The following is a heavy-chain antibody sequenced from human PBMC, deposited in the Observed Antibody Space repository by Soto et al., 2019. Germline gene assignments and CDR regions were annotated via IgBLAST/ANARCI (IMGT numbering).Heavy chain of an antibody. CDR1: GGTFSSYA. CDR2: IIPIFGTA. V-gene: IGHV1-69*01. D-gene: IGHD5-12*01. J-gene: IGHJ4*02. Sequence: KVSFKASGGTFSSYAISLVLHAPGQGLEWMGGIIPIFGTANYAQKFQGRVTITADESTSTAYMELSSLRSEDTAVYYCARLHSGYDFFFDYWGQGTLVTVSS. CDR3: ARLHSGYDFFFDY.